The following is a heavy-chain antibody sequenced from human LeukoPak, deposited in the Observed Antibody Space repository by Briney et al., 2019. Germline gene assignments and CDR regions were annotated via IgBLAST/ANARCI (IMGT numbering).Heavy chain of an antibody. V-gene: IGHV4-39*01. CDR1: GGSIRSSSFY. Sequence: SETLSLTCSVSGGSIRSSSFYWGRIRQPPGKGLEWIGNIYYSGATYYSPSLRSRVTMSVDTSKSQFSLRLRSVSAEDTAVYFCATPRIGGPGIDFWGLGTLVTVSS. D-gene: IGHD1-14*01. CDR3: ATPRIGGPGIDF. CDR2: IYYSGAT. J-gene: IGHJ4*02.